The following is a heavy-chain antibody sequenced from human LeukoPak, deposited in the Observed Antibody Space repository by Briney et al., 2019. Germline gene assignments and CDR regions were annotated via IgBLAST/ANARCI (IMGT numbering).Heavy chain of an antibody. CDR3: TTNYGSGSPFDY. CDR1: GFTFSNAW. CDR2: SKSKTDGGTT. D-gene: IGHD3-10*01. V-gene: IGHV3-15*01. Sequence: GGSLRLYCAASGFTFSNAWMSWVRQAPGKGLEWVVRSKSKTDGGTTDYAAPVKGRFTISRDDSKNTLYLQMSSLKTEDTAVYYCTTNYGSGSPFDYWGQGTLVTVSS. J-gene: IGHJ4*02.